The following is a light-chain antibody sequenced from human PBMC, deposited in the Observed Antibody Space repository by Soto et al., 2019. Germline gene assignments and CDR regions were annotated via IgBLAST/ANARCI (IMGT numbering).Light chain of an antibody. CDR1: QSVSSY. CDR3: QPRGTLPYT. CDR2: DAS. Sequence: EIVLTQSPATLSLSPGERATLSCRASQSVSSYLAWYQQKPGQAPRLLIYDASNRATGIPARFSGSGSGTDFTLTISSLEPEDFAVYYCQPRGTLPYTFGQGTNLEIK. J-gene: IGKJ2*01. V-gene: IGKV3-11*01.